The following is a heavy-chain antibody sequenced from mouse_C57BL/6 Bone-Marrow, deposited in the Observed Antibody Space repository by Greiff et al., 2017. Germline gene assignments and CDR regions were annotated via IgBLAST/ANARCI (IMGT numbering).Heavy chain of an antibody. J-gene: IGHJ2*01. D-gene: IGHD2-4*01. V-gene: IGHV1-62-2*01. CDR1: GYIFTEYT. Sequence: QVQLQQSGAELVKPGASVKLSCKASGYIFTEYTIHWVKQRSGQGLEWIGWFYPGSGSIKYNERFKDKATLTADKSSNTVYMELSRLTSEDSAVYFCARHERYYDYEGYFDYWGQGTILTVSS. CDR2: FYPGSGSI. CDR3: ARHERYYDYEGYFDY.